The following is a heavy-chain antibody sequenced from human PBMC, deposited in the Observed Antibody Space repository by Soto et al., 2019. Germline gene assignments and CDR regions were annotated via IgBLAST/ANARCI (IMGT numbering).Heavy chain of an antibody. CDR1: GGSISSSSYY. Sequence: PSETLSITCTVSGGSISSSSYYWGWIRQPPGKGLEWIGSIYYSGSTYYNPSLKSRVTISVDTSKNQFSLKLSSVTAADTAVYYCARGDIVLVPAVSDYGMDVWGQGTKVTVSS. J-gene: IGHJ6*02. CDR3: ARGDIVLVPAVSDYGMDV. CDR2: IYYSGST. D-gene: IGHD2-2*01. V-gene: IGHV4-39*01.